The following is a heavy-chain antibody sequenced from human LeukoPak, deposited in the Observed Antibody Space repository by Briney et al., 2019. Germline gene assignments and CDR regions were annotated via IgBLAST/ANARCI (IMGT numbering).Heavy chain of an antibody. CDR2: ISSGASTM. J-gene: IGHJ4*02. CDR3: ALLAVASDFDY. V-gene: IGHV3-48*03. Sequence: PGGSLRLSCAASGYMFSRFEMYWVRQAPGKGLEWVSYISSGASTMYYADSVKGRFTISRDNARNSLFLQMNSLRAEDTAVYYCALLAVASDFDYWGQGTLVTVSS. D-gene: IGHD6-19*01. CDR1: GYMFSRFE.